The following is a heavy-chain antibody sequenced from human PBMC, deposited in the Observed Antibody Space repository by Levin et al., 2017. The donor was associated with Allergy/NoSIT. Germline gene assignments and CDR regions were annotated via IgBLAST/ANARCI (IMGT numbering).Heavy chain of an antibody. CDR2: IYYSGNT. CDR1: GGSISSGDYF. V-gene: IGHV4-30-4*01. Sequence: PSETLSLTCSVSGGSISSGDYFWSWIRQPPGTGLEWIGYIYYSGNTYYNPSLKSRVTISIETSKNQFSLKLNSVTAADTAVYYCARDKGVVVAAGNWFDPWGQGTLVTVSS. D-gene: IGHD2-15*01. CDR3: ARDKGVVVAAGNWFDP. J-gene: IGHJ5*02.